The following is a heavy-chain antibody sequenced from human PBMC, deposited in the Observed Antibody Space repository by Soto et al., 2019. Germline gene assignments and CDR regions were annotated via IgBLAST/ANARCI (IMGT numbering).Heavy chain of an antibody. CDR1: GFTFSSYA. J-gene: IGHJ6*02. Sequence: EVQLLESGGGLVQPGGSLRLSCAASGFTFSSYAMSWVRQAPGKGLEWVSAISGSGGSTYYADSVKGRFTISRDNSKNTLYLQMNSLRAEDTAVYYCAKSNVGSAAAGTYYYYGMDVWGQGTTVTVSS. D-gene: IGHD6-13*01. CDR3: AKSNVGSAAAGTYYYYGMDV. CDR2: ISGSGGST. V-gene: IGHV3-23*01.